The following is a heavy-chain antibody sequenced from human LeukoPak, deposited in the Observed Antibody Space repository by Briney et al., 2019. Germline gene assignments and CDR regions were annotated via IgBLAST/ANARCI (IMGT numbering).Heavy chain of an antibody. J-gene: IGHJ3*01. V-gene: IGHV3-23*01. CDR1: GFRFGAYA. Sequence: GGSLRLPCRVSGFRFGAYAMTWVRQPPGKGLEWVSTISGSGSNTYYADSVKGRFTISRDNSETTLYLQMNSLRVDDTAEYYCAEHPTMVRGVDDGLDLWGQGTMVTVSS. D-gene: IGHD3-10*01. CDR3: AEHPTMVRGVDDGLDL. CDR2: ISGSGSNT.